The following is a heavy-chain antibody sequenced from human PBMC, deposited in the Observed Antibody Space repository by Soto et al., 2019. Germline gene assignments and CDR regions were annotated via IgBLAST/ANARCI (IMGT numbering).Heavy chain of an antibody. J-gene: IGHJ4*02. D-gene: IGHD6-6*01. CDR2: IRPFNGDT. CDR1: GYTFSSYG. Sequence: QVQLVQSGGDVKKPGASVKVSCKASGYTFSSYGISWVRQPPGQGLEWMGWIRPFNGDTDYAQKLQGRVTMTTDTSTNTVYMELRSLRSDDTAVYYCARDRSSSDYWGQGTLVTVSS. CDR3: ARDRSSSDY. V-gene: IGHV1-18*01.